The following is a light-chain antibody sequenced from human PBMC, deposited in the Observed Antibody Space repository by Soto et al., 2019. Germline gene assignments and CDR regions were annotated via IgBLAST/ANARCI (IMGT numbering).Light chain of an antibody. CDR3: GSYAGNDNFV. CDR1: RSDIGCSYF. J-gene: IGLJ1*01. Sequence: QSVLTQPPSSSLSPGRSVTLSCPGTRSDIGCSYFVSWYQQHPGEAPKLLIFEINKRPSGVPGRFSGSKSGNTASLTVYGLQAEDEADYYCGSYAGNDNFVFGNGTKVNVL. CDR2: EIN. V-gene: IGLV2-8*01.